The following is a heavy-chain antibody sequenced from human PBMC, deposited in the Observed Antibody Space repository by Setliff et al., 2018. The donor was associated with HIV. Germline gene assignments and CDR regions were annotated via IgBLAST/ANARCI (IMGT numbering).Heavy chain of an antibody. CDR1: GYTFTRYD. V-gene: IGHV1-8*01. Sequence: GASVKVSCKASGYTFTRYDINWVRQAPGRGLEWMAWMNPQSGDTGYAQKFQDRVTVTGNTSINTAYMELSSLRSDDTAVYYCARTALHYYDSSGYLDNWGQGTLVTVSS. J-gene: IGHJ4*03. CDR3: ARTALHYYDSSGYLDN. D-gene: IGHD3-22*01. CDR2: MNPQSGDT.